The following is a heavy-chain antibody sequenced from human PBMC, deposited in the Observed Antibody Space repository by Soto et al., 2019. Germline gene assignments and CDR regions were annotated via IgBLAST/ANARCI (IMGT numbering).Heavy chain of an antibody. D-gene: IGHD2-2*01. V-gene: IGHV4-59*01. CDR1: GGSISSYY. CDR3: ARDRWTSSTRHFDY. J-gene: IGHJ4*02. CDR2: IYYSGST. Sequence: SETLSLTCTVSGGSISSYYWSWIRQPPGKGLEWIGYIYYSGSTNQNPSLKSRVTISVDTSKNQFSLKLSSVTAADTAVYYCARDRWTSSTRHFDYWGQGTLVTVSS.